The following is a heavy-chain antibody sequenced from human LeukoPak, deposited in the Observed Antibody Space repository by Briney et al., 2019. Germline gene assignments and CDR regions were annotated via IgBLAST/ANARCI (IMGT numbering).Heavy chain of an antibody. V-gene: IGHV3-53*01. J-gene: IGHJ2*01. CDR1: GFTVSSYY. CDR2: IYSGGST. Sequence: GGSLRLSCAASGFTVSSYYLSWVRQAPGKGLEWVSIIYSGGSTYYADSVKGRFTISRDSSKNTLFLHMNTLRAEDTAIYYCAKDRTVGASYWYFDLWGRGTLVTVSS. D-gene: IGHD1-26*01. CDR3: AKDRTVGASYWYFDL.